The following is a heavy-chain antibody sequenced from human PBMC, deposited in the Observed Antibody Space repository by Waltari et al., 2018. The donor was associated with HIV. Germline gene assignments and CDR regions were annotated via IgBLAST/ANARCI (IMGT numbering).Heavy chain of an antibody. V-gene: IGHV3-15*01. Sequence: EVQVVESGGGLVKPGGSLRDSCERFQLPFEDVWMTWFRQAPGKGLEWVVRIKSKRDGGATDYAASVKGRFVISRDDSQNTLYLQMSGLRTEDTAIYYCTTGGYPTEAFDVWGQGTMVTVSP. D-gene: IGHD5-12*01. CDR1: QLPFEDVW. CDR3: TTGGYPTEAFDV. CDR2: IKSKRDGGAT. J-gene: IGHJ3*01.